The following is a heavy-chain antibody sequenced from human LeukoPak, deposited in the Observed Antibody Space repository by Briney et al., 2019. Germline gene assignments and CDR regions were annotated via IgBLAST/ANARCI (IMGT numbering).Heavy chain of an antibody. CDR3: ARSSRYDIWTGYPY. CDR1: GYTLTDYY. D-gene: IGHD3-9*01. J-gene: IGHJ4*02. V-gene: IGHV1-2*02. Sequence: ASVKVSCKASGYTLTDYYMHWVRQAPGQGLEWMGWINPITGGTNYAQNFQGRVTMTRDTSISTAYMELSRLRSDDTAVYYCARSSRYDIWTGYPYWGQGTLVTVSP. CDR2: INPITGGT.